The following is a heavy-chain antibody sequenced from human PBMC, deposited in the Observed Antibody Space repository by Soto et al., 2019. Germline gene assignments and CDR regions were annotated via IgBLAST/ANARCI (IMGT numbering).Heavy chain of an antibody. D-gene: IGHD3-22*01. Sequence: QLQLQESGPGLVKPSETLSLTCTVSGGSISSSSYYWGWIRQPPGKGLEWIGSIYYSGSTYYNPSLKSRVTISVDTSKNHFPLKLSSVTAAATAVYYCARQASDDSSGATAYWGQGTLVTVS. CDR2: IYYSGST. J-gene: IGHJ4*02. CDR3: ARQASDDSSGATAY. V-gene: IGHV4-39*01. CDR1: GGSISSSSYY.